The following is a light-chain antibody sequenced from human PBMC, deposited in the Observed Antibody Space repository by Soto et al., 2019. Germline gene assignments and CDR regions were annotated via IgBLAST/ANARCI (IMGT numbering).Light chain of an antibody. CDR2: DAS. J-gene: IGKJ4*01. CDR1: QSVNNY. V-gene: IGKV3-11*01. Sequence: ENVLTQSPATLSLSPGERATLSCRASQSVNNYLAWYQQKPGQAPRLLIYDASSRATDIPARFSGSGSGTDFTLTISSLEPEDFANYYCHQRSNWRVNYGGGTKVGIK. CDR3: HQRSNWRVN.